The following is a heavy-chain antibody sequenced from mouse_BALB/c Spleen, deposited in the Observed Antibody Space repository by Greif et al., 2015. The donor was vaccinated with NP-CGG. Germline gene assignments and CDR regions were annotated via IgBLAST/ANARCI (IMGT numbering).Heavy chain of an antibody. CDR2: IYPGDGDT. CDR1: GYAFSSYW. D-gene: IGHD3-2*02. CDR3: ARSGGKRLGDY. Sequence: QVQLQQSGAELVRPGSSVKISCKASGYAFSSYWMNWVKQRPGQGLEWIGQIYPGDGDTNYNGKFKGKATLTADKSSSTAYMQLSSLTSEDSAVYFCARSGGKRLGDYWGQGTSVTDSS. J-gene: IGHJ4*01. V-gene: IGHV1-80*01.